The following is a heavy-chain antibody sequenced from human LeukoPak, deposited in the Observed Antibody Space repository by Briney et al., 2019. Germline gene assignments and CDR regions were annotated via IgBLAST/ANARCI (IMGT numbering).Heavy chain of an antibody. CDR2: IYSGGST. CDR1: GFTVSSNY. CDR3: ARSGSTPGTYYFDY. Sequence: GGSLRLSCAASGFTVSSNYMSWVRQAPGKGLEWVSVIYSGGSTYYADSVKGRFTISRDNSKNTLYLQMNSLRAEDTAVYYCARSGSTPGTYYFDYWGQGTLVTVSS. V-gene: IGHV3-53*05. D-gene: IGHD2-2*01. J-gene: IGHJ4*02.